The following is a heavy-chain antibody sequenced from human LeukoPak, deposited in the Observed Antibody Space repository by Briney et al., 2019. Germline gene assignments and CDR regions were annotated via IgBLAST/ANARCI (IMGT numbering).Heavy chain of an antibody. Sequence: SETLSLPYAVSGFSMSSYGWWAWIRQPPGKGLEWIGYSYYSGSIFYNPSLQSRVAMSVDTSESQFSLKLTSVTAVDTAVYYCARMPTYYYPKDVWGRGTTVTVSS. CDR2: SYYSGSI. J-gene: IGHJ6*03. V-gene: IGHV4-28*05. CDR1: GFSMSSYGW. CDR3: ARMPTYYYPKDV.